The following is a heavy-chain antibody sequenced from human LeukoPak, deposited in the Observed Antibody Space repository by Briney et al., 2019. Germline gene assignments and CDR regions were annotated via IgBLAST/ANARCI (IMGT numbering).Heavy chain of an antibody. J-gene: IGHJ4*02. D-gene: IGHD5-12*01. CDR3: ARERSTSGYYLAY. CDR1: GFSVSTKY. V-gene: IGHV3-66*01. CDR2: LYTSGTT. Sequence: GGSLRLSCAVSGFSVSTKYMNWVRQAPGKGLEWVSVLYTSGTTYYADSVKGRFSISRDSSDNTLYLQMNSLRVEDTGVYYCARERSTSGYYLAYWGQGALVTVSS.